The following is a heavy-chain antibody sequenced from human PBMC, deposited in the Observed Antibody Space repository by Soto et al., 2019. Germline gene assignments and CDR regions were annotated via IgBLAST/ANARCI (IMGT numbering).Heavy chain of an antibody. Sequence: RASVKVSCKASGGTFSSYAISWVRQAPGQGLEWMGGIIPIFGTANYAQKFQGRVTITADESTSTAYMELSSLRSEDTAVYYCAGGEQGIAARPGGYYYYYGMDVWGQGTTVTVS. V-gene: IGHV1-69*13. CDR1: GGTFSSYA. CDR3: AGGEQGIAARPGGYYYYYGMDV. J-gene: IGHJ6*02. D-gene: IGHD6-6*01. CDR2: IIPIFGTA.